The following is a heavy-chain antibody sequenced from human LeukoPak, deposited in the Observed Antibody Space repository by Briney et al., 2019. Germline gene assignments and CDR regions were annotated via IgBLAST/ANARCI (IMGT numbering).Heavy chain of an antibody. D-gene: IGHD3-10*01. CDR3: ARVPLIWFGELCYFDY. Sequence: ASVEVSCEASGYTFTSYGISWVRQAPGQGLEWMGWISAYNGNTNYAQKLQGRVTMTTDTSTSTAYMELRSLRSDDTAVYYCARVPLIWFGELCYFDYWGQGTLVTVSS. CDR1: GYTFTSYG. V-gene: IGHV1-18*01. J-gene: IGHJ4*02. CDR2: ISAYNGNT.